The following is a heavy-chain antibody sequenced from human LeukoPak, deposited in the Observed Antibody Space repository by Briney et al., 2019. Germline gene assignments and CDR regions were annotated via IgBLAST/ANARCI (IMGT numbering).Heavy chain of an antibody. V-gene: IGHV1-8*03. Sequence: ASVKVSCKASGYTFTGYYMHWVRQAPGQGLEWMGWINPNSGNTGYAQKFQGRVTITRNTSISTAYMELSSLRSEDTAVYYCARLGYCSSTSCYDYWGQGTLVTVSS. CDR2: INPNSGNT. CDR3: ARLGYCSSTSCYDY. J-gene: IGHJ4*02. D-gene: IGHD2-2*01. CDR1: GYTFTGYY.